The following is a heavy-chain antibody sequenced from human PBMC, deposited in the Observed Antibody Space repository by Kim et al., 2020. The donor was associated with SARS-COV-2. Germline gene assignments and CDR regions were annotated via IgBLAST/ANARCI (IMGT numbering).Heavy chain of an antibody. CDR1: GFTFSSYS. CDR2: ICISSTYT. J-gene: IGHJ3*02. CDR3: AREGGRSQRDRESADAFDI. Sequence: GGSLRLSCAASGFTFSSYSMNWVRQAPGKGLEWVSGICISSTYTVDAALLKGRITISRDNDKSSLYLQMNMLRADDTAVYYCAREGGRSQRDRESADAFDIWGHGTLLIVSS. V-gene: IGHV3-21*01. D-gene: IGHD3-16*01.